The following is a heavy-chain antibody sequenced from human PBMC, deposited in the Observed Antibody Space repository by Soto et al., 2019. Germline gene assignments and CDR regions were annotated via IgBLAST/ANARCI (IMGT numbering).Heavy chain of an antibody. J-gene: IGHJ3*02. CDR3: ARFRVPI. CDR2: INIDGSST. Sequence: PGGSVRLSCAASGVTFSSYWMHWVRQAPGEGLVWVSRINIDGSSTNYADSVKGRFTISRDNAKNTLYLQMNSLRAEDTAIYYCARFRVPIWGQGTMVTVSS. CDR1: GVTFSSYW. D-gene: IGHD3-3*01. V-gene: IGHV3-74*01.